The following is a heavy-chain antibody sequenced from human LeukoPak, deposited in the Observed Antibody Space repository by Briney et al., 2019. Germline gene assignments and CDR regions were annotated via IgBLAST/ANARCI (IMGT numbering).Heavy chain of an antibody. CDR1: GYTFTGYY. CDR3: ATVYLVGANAFDI. D-gene: IGHD1-26*01. CDR2: FDPEDGET. Sequence: ASVKVSCKASGYTFTGYYMHWVRQAPGKGLEWMGGFDPEDGETIYAQKFQGRVTMTEDTSTDTAYMELSSLRSEDTAVYYCATVYLVGANAFDIWGQGTMVTVSS. V-gene: IGHV1-24*01. J-gene: IGHJ3*02.